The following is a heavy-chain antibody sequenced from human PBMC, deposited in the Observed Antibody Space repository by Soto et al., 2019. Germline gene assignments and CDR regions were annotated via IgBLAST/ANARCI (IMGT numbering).Heavy chain of an antibody. D-gene: IGHD5-12*01. V-gene: IGHV4-61*01. CDR1: RGSVSSDSYY. CDR3: ARRIVATETFEY. Sequence: SETLSLTCTVSRGSVSSDSYYWSWIRQPPGRGLEWIGFIYYAGSTKYNPSLNSRVTISVDTSKNQFSLTVTSVTAADTAVYYCARRIVATETFEYWGQGTLVTVSS. J-gene: IGHJ4*02. CDR2: IYYAGST.